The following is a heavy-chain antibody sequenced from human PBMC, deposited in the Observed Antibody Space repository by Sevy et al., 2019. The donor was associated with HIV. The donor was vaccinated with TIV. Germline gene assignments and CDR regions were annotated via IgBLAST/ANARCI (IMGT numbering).Heavy chain of an antibody. Sequence: SETLSLTCTVSGGSISSGNYYWSWIRQPAGKGLEWIGRIYTSGSTNYHPSLKSRVTISVDTSKNQFSLKLSSVTAADTAVHYCARESGDCSSTSCYEWVFDYWGQGTLVTVSS. J-gene: IGHJ4*02. CDR3: ARESGDCSSTSCYEWVFDY. D-gene: IGHD2-2*01. V-gene: IGHV4-61*02. CDR2: IYTSGST. CDR1: GGSISSGNYY.